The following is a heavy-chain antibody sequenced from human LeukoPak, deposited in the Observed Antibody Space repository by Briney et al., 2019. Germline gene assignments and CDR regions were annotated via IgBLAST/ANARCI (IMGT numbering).Heavy chain of an antibody. J-gene: IGHJ4*02. D-gene: IGHD1-26*01. V-gene: IGHV1-2*02. CDR1: GYTFTTYG. CDR3: ARSFGGSYQTSIDY. CDR2: INTYNGYT. Sequence: GASVKVSCKASGYTFTTYGINWVRQAPGQGLEWMGWINTYNGYTNYAQKFQGRVTMTRDTSISTAYMELSRLRSDGTAVYYCARSFGGSYQTSIDYWGQGTLVTVSS.